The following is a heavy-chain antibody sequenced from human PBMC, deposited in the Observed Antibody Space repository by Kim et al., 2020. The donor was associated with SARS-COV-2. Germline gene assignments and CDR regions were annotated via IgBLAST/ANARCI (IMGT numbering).Heavy chain of an antibody. Sequence: GGSLRLSCAASGFTFSSYGMHWVRQAPGKGLEWVAVISYDGSNKYYADSVKGRFTISRDNSKNTLYLQMNSLRAEDTAVYYCAKDWRLVVPAATGWFDPWGQGTLVTVSS. D-gene: IGHD2-2*01. V-gene: IGHV3-30*18. CDR2: ISYDGSNK. CDR3: AKDWRLVVPAATGWFDP. CDR1: GFTFSSYG. J-gene: IGHJ5*02.